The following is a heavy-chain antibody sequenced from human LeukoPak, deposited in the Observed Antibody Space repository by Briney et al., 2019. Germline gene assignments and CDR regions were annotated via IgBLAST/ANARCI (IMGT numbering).Heavy chain of an antibody. CDR1: VGSINSGNW. CDR2: IYHNGTP. Sequence: SETLSLTCAVSVGSINSGNWWSWVRQSPGKGLEWIGEIYHNGTPNYNPSLKSRVTISADTFKIHFSLKMTSVTAADTAVYYCATAPILRGEGGEHYKYGMDVWGQGTTVIVSS. V-gene: IGHV4-4*02. D-gene: IGHD2-2*02. J-gene: IGHJ6*02. CDR3: ATAPILRGEGGEHYKYGMDV.